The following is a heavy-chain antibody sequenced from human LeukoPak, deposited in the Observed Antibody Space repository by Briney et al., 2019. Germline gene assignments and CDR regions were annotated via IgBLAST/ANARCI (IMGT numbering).Heavy chain of an antibody. CDR2: IYYSGST. V-gene: IGHV4-59*08. J-gene: IGHJ3*02. CDR3: ARRGELRAFGI. CDR1: GGSISSYY. Sequence: SETLSLTCTVSGGSISSYYWSWIRQPPGKGLEWIGYIYYSGSTNYNPSLKSRVTISVDTSKNQFSLKLSSVTAADTAVYYCARRGELRAFGIWGQGTMVTVSS. D-gene: IGHD1-26*01.